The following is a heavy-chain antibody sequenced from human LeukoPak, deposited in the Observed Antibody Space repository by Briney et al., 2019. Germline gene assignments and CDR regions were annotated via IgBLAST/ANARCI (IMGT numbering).Heavy chain of an antibody. D-gene: IGHD3-22*01. CDR1: GGSINNYY. CDR2: IYYSGST. CDR3: ASSRRYYYDSSGYYAFDI. Sequence: SETLSLTCTVSGGSINNYYWTWIRQPPGKGLEWIGYIYYSGSTYYNPSLKSRVTISVDTSKNQFSLKLSSVTAADTAVYYCASSRRYYYDSSGYYAFDIWGQGTMVTVSS. J-gene: IGHJ3*02. V-gene: IGHV4-59*06.